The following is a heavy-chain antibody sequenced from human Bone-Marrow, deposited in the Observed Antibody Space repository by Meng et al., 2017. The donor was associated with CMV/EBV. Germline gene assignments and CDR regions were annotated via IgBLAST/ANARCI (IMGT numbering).Heavy chain of an antibody. J-gene: IGHJ6*02. CDR1: GFTFDDYG. Sequence: GGSLRLSCAASGFTFDDYGMSWVRQAPGKGMEWVSGINWNGGSTGYADSVKGRFTISRDNAKKSLYLQMNSLRAEDTALYYCARARLVVPAPHRPHYYYGMDVWGQGTTVTVSS. V-gene: IGHV3-20*04. D-gene: IGHD2-2*01. CDR2: INWNGGST. CDR3: ARARLVVPAPHRPHYYYGMDV.